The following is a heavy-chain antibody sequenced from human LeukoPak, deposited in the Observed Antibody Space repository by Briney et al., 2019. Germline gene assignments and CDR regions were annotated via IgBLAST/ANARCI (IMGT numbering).Heavy chain of an antibody. V-gene: IGHV4-31*03. CDR1: GGSISSGDYY. Sequence: SETLSLTCTVSGGSISSGDYYWNWIRQHPGKGLEWIGYIYYSGSTYYNPSLKSRVIISVDTSKNQFSLKLSSVTAADTAVYYCARAGNGGDYNYGMDVWGQGTTVTVSS. CDR2: IYYSGST. J-gene: IGHJ6*02. CDR3: ARAGNGGDYNYGMDV. D-gene: IGHD2-8*01.